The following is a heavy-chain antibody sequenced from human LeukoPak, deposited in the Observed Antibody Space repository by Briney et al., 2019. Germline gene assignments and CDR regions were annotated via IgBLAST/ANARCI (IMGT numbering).Heavy chain of an antibody. D-gene: IGHD2-2*01. CDR3: ARVGHCSSTSCHQGYFDY. V-gene: IGHV1-69*04. J-gene: IGHJ4*02. CDR2: IIPILGIA. Sequence: SVKVSCKASGGTFSSYAISWVRQAPGQWLEWMGRIIPILGIANYAQKFQGRVTITADKSTSTAYMELSSLRSEDTAVYYCARVGHCSSTSCHQGYFDYWGQGTLVTVSS. CDR1: GGTFSSYA.